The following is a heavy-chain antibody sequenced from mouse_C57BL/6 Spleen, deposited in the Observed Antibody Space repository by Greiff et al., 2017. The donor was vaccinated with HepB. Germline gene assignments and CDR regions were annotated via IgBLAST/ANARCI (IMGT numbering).Heavy chain of an antibody. CDR2: IYPGSGNT. D-gene: IGHD2-4*01. Sequence: VQGVESGAELVRPGASVKLSCKASGYTFTDYYINWVKQRPGQGLEWIARIYPGSGNTYYNEKFKGKATLTAEKSSSTAYMQLSSLTSEDSAVYFCARSGYDYDAGYAMDYWGQGTSVTVSS. V-gene: IGHV1-76*01. CDR3: ARSGYDYDAGYAMDY. J-gene: IGHJ4*01. CDR1: GYTFTDYY.